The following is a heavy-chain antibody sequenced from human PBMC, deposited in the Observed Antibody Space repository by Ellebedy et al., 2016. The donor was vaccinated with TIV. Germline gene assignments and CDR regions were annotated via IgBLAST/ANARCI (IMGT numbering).Heavy chain of an antibody. Sequence: GESLKISCKSSGYSFTSYWIGWVRQMPGKGLEWVAIIYPGDSATRYSPPFQGQVTISADTSISTAYLQWSSLKASDTAMYYCARQGERPFDFWGQGTLVTVSS. D-gene: IGHD1-1*01. J-gene: IGHJ4*02. V-gene: IGHV5-51*01. CDR2: IYPGDSAT. CDR1: GYSFTSYW. CDR3: ARQGERPFDF.